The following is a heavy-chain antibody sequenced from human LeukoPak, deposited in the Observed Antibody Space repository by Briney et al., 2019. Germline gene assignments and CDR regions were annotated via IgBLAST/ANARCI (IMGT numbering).Heavy chain of an antibody. J-gene: IGHJ4*02. CDR1: GFTFRNYA. CDR2: ISGSSGST. V-gene: IGHV3-23*01. CDR3: ARDERGWLQPDYFDY. Sequence: GGSLRLSCTTYGFTFRNYAMSWVRQAPGKGLEWVLGISGSSGSTYYADSVKGRFTISRGNAKNSLYLQMDSLRVEDTAVYYCARDERGWLQPDYFDYWGQGVLVTVSS. D-gene: IGHD5-24*01.